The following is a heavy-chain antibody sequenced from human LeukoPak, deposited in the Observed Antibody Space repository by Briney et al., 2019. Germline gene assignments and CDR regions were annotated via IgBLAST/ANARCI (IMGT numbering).Heavy chain of an antibody. CDR2: IKKDGSEK. V-gene: IGHV3-7*01. D-gene: IGHD1-7*01. Sequence: PGGSLRLSCAASGFTLSPYWMSWVRQAPGKGLEWVANIKKDGSEKWYVDSVEGRFTISRGHAKNSLYLQMNSLRVADTAVYYCVRSGTSASFDYWGQGTLVTVSS. CDR1: GFTLSPYW. J-gene: IGHJ4*02. CDR3: VRSGTSASFDY.